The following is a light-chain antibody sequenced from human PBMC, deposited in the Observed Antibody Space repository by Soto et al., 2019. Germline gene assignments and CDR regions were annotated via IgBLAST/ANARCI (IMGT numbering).Light chain of an antibody. CDR2: GSS. CDR3: QQYDSSRT. CDR1: QSFTSTF. J-gene: IGKJ1*01. V-gene: IGKV3-20*01. Sequence: EIVLTQSPDTLSLSPGERATLSCRASQSFTSTFLAWYQQKPGQAPRVLFYGSSVRPAGIPDRFSGSGSGTDFTLTISRLEPEDFAVYYCQQYDSSRTFGQGTKVEMK.